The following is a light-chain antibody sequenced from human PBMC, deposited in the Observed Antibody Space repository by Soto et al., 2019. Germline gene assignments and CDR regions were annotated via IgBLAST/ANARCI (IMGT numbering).Light chain of an antibody. Sequence: QPVLTQSPSASASLGASVKLTCTLSSGHSSYAIAWHHQQPEKGPRYLMKLNSDGSHSKGDGIPDRFSGSSSGAERYLTISSLQSEDEADYYCQTWGSGIHVFGGGTQLAVL. CDR1: SGHSSYA. J-gene: IGLJ2*01. V-gene: IGLV4-69*01. CDR2: LNSDGSH. CDR3: QTWGSGIHV.